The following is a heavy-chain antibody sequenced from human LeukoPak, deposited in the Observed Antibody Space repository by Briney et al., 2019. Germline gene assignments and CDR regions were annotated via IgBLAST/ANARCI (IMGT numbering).Heavy chain of an antibody. CDR2: IYSGGST. V-gene: IGHV3-53*01. Sequence: GGSLRLSCAASGFTFSSYEMNWVRQAPGKGLEWVSVIYSGGSTYYADSVKGRFTISRDNSKNTLYLQMNSLRAEDTAVYYCARSGGYCSSTSCYGLAYGMDVWGQGTTVTVSS. CDR1: GFTFSSYE. CDR3: ARSGGYCSSTSCYGLAYGMDV. J-gene: IGHJ6*02. D-gene: IGHD2-2*01.